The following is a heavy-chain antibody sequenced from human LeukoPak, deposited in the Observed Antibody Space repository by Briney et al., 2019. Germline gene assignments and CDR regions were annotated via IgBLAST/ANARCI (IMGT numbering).Heavy chain of an antibody. CDR3: ARESGKFDY. V-gene: IGHV3-43*01. Sequence: DSVKGRFSISRDNSKNSLFLEMGSLRTEDTAMYYCARESGKFDYWGQGTLVAVSS. J-gene: IGHJ4*02.